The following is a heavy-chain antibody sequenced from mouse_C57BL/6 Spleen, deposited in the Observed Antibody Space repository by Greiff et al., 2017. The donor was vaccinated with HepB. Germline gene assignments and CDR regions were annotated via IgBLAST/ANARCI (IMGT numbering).Heavy chain of an antibody. V-gene: IGHV5-4*03. D-gene: IGHD4-1*01. CDR1: GFTFSSYA. CDR3: ASRANSYYFDY. CDR2: ISDGGSYT. J-gene: IGHJ2*01. Sequence: EVMLVESGGGLVKPGGSLKLSCAASGFTFSSYAMSWVRQTPEKRLEWVATISDGGSYTYYPDNVKGRFTISRDNAKNNLYLQMSHLKSEDTAMYYCASRANSYYFDYWGQGTTLTVSS.